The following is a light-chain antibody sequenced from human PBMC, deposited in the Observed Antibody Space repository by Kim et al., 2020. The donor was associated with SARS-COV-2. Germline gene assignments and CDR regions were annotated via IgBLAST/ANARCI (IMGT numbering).Light chain of an antibody. CDR3: QQYYQWPRT. CDR2: GAS. Sequence: GKAATTYCTAMKRINSNLAWDQQKPGQAPRRVIYGASSRATGIPARFSGSGSGTEFTLTISRLQPEDSAVYYCQQYYQWPRTFGVGTKVDIK. J-gene: IGKJ3*01. V-gene: IGKV3-15*01. CDR1: KRINSN.